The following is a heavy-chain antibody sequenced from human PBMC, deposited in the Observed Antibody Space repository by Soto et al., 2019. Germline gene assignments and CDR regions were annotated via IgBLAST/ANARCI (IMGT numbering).Heavy chain of an antibody. CDR2: IYHSGST. V-gene: IGHV4-30-2*01. CDR1: GGSIRSGGYS. J-gene: IGHJ4*02. CDR3: SRVPDY. Sequence: QLQLQESGSGLVKPSQNLSLTCAVSGGSIRSGGYSWSWIRQPPGKGLEWIGYIYHSGSTYYNPSLKSRNTISLDRAKNQFSLKLSSVTAADTAVYYCSRVPDYWGQGTLVTVSS.